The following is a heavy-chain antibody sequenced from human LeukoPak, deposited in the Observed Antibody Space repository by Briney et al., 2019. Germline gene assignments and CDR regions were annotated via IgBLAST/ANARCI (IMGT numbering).Heavy chain of an antibody. V-gene: IGHV3-21*01. J-gene: IGHJ5*02. CDR3: ARDPGYPDPQGFDP. CDR2: ISSSSSYI. D-gene: IGHD1-1*01. Sequence: PGGSLRLSCAASGFTFSSYSMNWVRQAPGKGLEWVSSISSSSSYIYYADSVKGRFTISRDNAKNSLYLQMNRLRAEDTAVYYCARDPGYPDPQGFDPWGQGTLVTVSS. CDR1: GFTFSSYS.